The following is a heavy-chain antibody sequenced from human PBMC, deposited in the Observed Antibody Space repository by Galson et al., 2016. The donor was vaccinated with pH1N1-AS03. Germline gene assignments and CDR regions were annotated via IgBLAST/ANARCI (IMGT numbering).Heavy chain of an antibody. CDR1: GFTFSDYT. Sequence: SLRLSCAASGFTFSDYTINWVRQAPGKGLEWVSSSSNSQTYIYYADSVMGRFTVSRDNAKNSVHLQMNSLGSEDTAVYYCARVPERMGPPYDYWGQGILVTVSS. D-gene: IGHD1-1*01. CDR2: SSNSQTYI. J-gene: IGHJ4*02. V-gene: IGHV3-21*01. CDR3: ARVPERMGPPYDY.